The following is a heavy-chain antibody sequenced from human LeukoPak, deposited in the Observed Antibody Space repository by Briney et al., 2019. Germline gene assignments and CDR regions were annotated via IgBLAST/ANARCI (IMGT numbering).Heavy chain of an antibody. J-gene: IGHJ4*02. CDR1: GYTFNNYG. D-gene: IGHD2-15*01. CDR2: INTYNGNT. Sequence: ASVKVSCKASGYTFNNYGVTWVRRAPGQGLEWMGWINTYNGNTNYAQKVQGRVTMTTDTSTSTVYMELRSLRSDDTAVYYCARQGMKWSMTYYFDYWGQGTLVTVSS. CDR3: ARQGMKWSMTYYFDY. V-gene: IGHV1-18*01.